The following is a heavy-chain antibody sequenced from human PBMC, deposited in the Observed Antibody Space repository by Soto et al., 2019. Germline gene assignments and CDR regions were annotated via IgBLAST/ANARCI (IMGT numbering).Heavy chain of an antibody. V-gene: IGHV2-5*02. Sequence: QINLIESGPTLVKPTQTLTLTCTFSGSSLSTSGAAVGWVRQPPGRALEWLALIYWDGDKRYNASLGNRLTITKDTSMNQVVLTLTNVDPADTATYYCARRATMTIFGLIIANGIWFDPWGQGTRVIVAS. D-gene: IGHD3-3*01. CDR3: ARRATMTIFGLIIANGIWFDP. CDR2: IYWDGDK. CDR1: GSSLSTSGAA. J-gene: IGHJ5*02.